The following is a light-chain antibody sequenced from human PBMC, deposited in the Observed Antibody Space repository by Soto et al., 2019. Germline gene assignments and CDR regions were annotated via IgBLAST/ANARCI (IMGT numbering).Light chain of an antibody. J-gene: IGLJ2*01. Sequence: QSVLTQSPSASGTPGQRVTISCSGGSSNIGINTVNWYQQLPGTAPKLLMYNNIQRPSGVPDRISGSKSGTSASLAISGLQSEDEADYFCATWDDSLNGLVFGGGTKVTVL. V-gene: IGLV1-44*01. CDR1: SSNIGINT. CDR3: ATWDDSLNGLV. CDR2: NNI.